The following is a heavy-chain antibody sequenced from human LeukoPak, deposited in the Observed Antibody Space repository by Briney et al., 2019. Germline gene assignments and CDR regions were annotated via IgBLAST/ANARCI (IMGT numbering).Heavy chain of an antibody. J-gene: IGHJ4*02. V-gene: IGHV1-69*13. D-gene: IGHD3-3*01. CDR3: ARVALADPYYDFWSGYQYLDY. Sequence: SVKVSCKPSGGTFSSYAISWVRQAPGRGVEWMGGIIPIFGTANYTQTSPGRVTITADESTSTAYMELSSLRSEDTAVYYCARVALADPYYDFWSGYQYLDYWGQGTLVTVSS. CDR2: IIPIFGTA. CDR1: GGTFSSYA.